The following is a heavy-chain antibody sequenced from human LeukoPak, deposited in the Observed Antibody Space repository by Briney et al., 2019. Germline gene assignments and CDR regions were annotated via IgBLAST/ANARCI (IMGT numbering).Heavy chain of an antibody. Sequence: GGSLRLSCAASGFTFSSYSMNWVRQAPGKGLEWVSSISSSSSYIYYADSVKGRFTISRDNAKNSLYLQMNSLRAEDTAVYYCARSVVVAVTPVEDYWGQGTLVTVSS. CDR3: ARSVVVAVTPVEDY. J-gene: IGHJ4*02. CDR2: ISSSSSYI. V-gene: IGHV3-21*01. D-gene: IGHD2-15*01. CDR1: GFTFSSYS.